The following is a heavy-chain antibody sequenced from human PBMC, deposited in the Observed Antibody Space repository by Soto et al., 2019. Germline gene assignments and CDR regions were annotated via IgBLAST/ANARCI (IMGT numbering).Heavy chain of an antibody. V-gene: IGHV3-30*18. J-gene: IGHJ4*02. Sequence: GGSLRLSCAASGFTFSSYGMHWVRQAPGKGLEWVAVISYDGSNKYYADSVKGRFTISRDNSKNTLYLQMNSLRAEDTAVYYCAKTSNAYSSIAARTSQFDYWGQGTLVTVSS. D-gene: IGHD6-6*01. CDR2: ISYDGSNK. CDR3: AKTSNAYSSIAARTSQFDY. CDR1: GFTFSSYG.